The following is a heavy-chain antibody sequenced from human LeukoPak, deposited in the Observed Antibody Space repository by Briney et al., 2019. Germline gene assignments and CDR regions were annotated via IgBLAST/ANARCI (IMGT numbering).Heavy chain of an antibody. CDR2: IYYSGST. J-gene: IGHJ4*02. CDR1: GGSISSYY. Sequence: SETLSLTCTVSGGSISSYYWSWIRQPPGKGLEWIGYIYYSGSTNYNPSLKSRVTISVDTSKNQFPLKLSSVTAADTAVYYCARGIAAAGTDFDYWGQGTLVTVSS. CDR3: ARGIAAAGTDFDY. D-gene: IGHD6-13*01. V-gene: IGHV4-59*01.